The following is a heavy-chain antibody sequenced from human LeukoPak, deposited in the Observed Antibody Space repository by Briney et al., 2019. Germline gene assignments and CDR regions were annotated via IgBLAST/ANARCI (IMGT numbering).Heavy chain of an antibody. CDR3: VRGIGYCGGGTCSDY. CDR2: INGDGSST. Sequence: GESLRLSCAASGFTFSTYWMHWVRQAPGKGLVWVSRINGDGSSTSYADSVKGRFTISRDNAKNTLYLQMNSLRAEDTAVYYCVRGIGYCGGGTCSDYWGQGTLVTVSS. J-gene: IGHJ4*02. V-gene: IGHV3-74*01. D-gene: IGHD2-15*01. CDR1: GFTFSTYW.